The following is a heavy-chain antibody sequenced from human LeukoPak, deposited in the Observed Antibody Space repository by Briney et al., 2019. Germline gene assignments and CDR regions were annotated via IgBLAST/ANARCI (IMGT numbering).Heavy chain of an antibody. CDR1: GFTFSRYS. D-gene: IGHD6-19*01. CDR3: ARDREAGQGLDDY. CDR2: ISGTSTYI. Sequence: PGGSLRLSCAASGFTFSRYSMNWVRQAPGQGLEWVSSISGTSTYIYYADSVRGRFTIYRDNAKNSLYLQMNSLRAEDTAVYYCARDREAGQGLDDYWGQGTLVTVSS. V-gene: IGHV3-21*01. J-gene: IGHJ4*02.